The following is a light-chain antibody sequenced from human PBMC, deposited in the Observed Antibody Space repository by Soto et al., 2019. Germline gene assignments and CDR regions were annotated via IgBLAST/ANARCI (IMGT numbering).Light chain of an antibody. J-gene: IGLJ1*01. CDR3: CSYTSSSIV. CDR1: SSDVGSYNR. V-gene: IGLV2-18*02. Sequence: QSALTQPPSVSGSPGQSVTISCTGTSSDVGSYNRVSWYQQPPGTAPKLMIYEVSNRPSGVPDRFSGSKSGNTASLTISGPQAEDEAYYYCCSYTSSSIVFGAGTKLTVL. CDR2: EVS.